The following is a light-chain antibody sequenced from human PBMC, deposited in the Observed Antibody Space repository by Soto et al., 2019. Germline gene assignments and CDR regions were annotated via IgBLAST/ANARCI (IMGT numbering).Light chain of an antibody. J-gene: IGKJ1*01. CDR1: QSVSSNY. CDR3: QQFNNWPRT. CDR2: GAS. V-gene: IGKV3-20*01. Sequence: EIVLTQSPGTLSFSLGERATLSCRASQSVSSNYLAWYQQKPCQAPRLLISGASTRATGIPDRFSGGGSGTDFTLTITTLQPEDLAIYYCQQFNNWPRTFGQGTKVDIK.